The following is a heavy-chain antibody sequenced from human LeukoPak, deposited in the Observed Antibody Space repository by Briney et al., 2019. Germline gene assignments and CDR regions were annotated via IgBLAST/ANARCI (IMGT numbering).Heavy chain of an antibody. CDR3: ARDLYYGSGTAHGDACEI. J-gene: IGHJ3*02. Sequence: GASVKVSCKASGYKFTAYYMHWVRQAPGQGLEWMGWFNPNSGGANYAQKFQGRVTMTRDTSISTAYMELSRLRSDDTAVYFCARDLYYGSGTAHGDACEIWGQGTMVTVSS. CDR2: FNPNSGGA. V-gene: IGHV1-2*02. D-gene: IGHD3-10*01. CDR1: GYKFTAYY.